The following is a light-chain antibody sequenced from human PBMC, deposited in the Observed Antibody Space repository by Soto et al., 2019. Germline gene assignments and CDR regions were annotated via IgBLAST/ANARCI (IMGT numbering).Light chain of an antibody. J-gene: IGKJ1*01. CDR1: QSVSSSY. CDR2: GAS. Sequence: EIVLTQSPGTLSLSPGERATLSWRASQSVSSSYLAWYQQKPGQAPRLLIYGASSRATGIPDRFSGSGSGTDFTLTISRLEPEDFAVYYCQQYSSSSSTFGQGTKADIK. CDR3: QQYSSSSST. V-gene: IGKV3-20*01.